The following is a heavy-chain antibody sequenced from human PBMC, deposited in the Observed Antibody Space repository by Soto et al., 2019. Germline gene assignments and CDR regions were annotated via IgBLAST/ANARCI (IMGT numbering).Heavy chain of an antibody. D-gene: IGHD5-12*01. CDR2: ISSSSSYT. CDR1: GCTFSDYY. CDR3: ARDFGRGYSGSDY. Sequence: QVQLVESGGGWVKPGGSLRLSCAASGCTFSDYYMSWIRQAPGKGLEWVSYISSSSSYTNYADSVKGRFTISRDNAKNSLYLQMNSLRAEDTAVYYCARDFGRGYSGSDYWGQGTLVTVSS. V-gene: IGHV3-11*06. J-gene: IGHJ4*02.